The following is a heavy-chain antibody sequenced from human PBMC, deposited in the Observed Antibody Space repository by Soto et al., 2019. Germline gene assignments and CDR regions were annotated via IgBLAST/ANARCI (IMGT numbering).Heavy chain of an antibody. J-gene: IGHJ6*02. CDR3: AKDPYSNYDYYYYGMDV. CDR2: ISGSGGST. CDR1: GFTFSSYA. V-gene: IGHV3-23*01. Sequence: GGSLRLSCAASGFTFSSYAMSWVRQAPGKGLEWVSAISGSGGSTYYADSAKGRFTISRDNSKNTLYLQMNSVRAEDTAVYYCAKDPYSNYDYYYYGMDVWGQGTTVTVSS. D-gene: IGHD4-4*01.